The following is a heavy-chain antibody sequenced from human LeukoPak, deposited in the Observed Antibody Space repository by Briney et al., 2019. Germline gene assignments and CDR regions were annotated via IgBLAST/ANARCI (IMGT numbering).Heavy chain of an antibody. V-gene: IGHV3-11*01. CDR1: GFTLSDYY. CDR2: LSMSGTST. D-gene: IGHD2-15*01. Sequence: GGTLRLSCAASGFTLSDYYVTWIRQPPGKGLEWISYLSMSGTSTNYADSVKGRFTISRDNAKNLVFLETNNLRADDTAVYFCAKSGSSYYSYYYMDVWGKGTTVTVSS. CDR3: AKSGSSYYSYYYMDV. J-gene: IGHJ6*03.